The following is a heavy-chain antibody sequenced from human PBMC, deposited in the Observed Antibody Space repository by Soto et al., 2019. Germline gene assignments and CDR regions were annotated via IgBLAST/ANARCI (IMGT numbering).Heavy chain of an antibody. CDR1: VFTFSSYA. V-gene: IGHV3-23*01. CDR2: ISGTGGST. D-gene: IGHD2-2*01. J-gene: IGHJ6*02. Sequence: GGSLRLSCAASVFTFSSYAMSWVRQAPGKGLEWVSAISGTGGSTYYADSVKGRFTISRDNSKNTLYLQMNSLRAEDTAVYYCAKDIVVVPAIYGMDVWGQGTTVTVSS. CDR3: AKDIVVVPAIYGMDV.